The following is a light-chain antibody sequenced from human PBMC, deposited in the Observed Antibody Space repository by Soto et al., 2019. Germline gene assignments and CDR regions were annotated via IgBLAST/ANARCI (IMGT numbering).Light chain of an antibody. V-gene: IGKV1-5*01. CDR3: QQYSNYSAT. Sequence: DVHMTQSPSTLSASVGDRVTITCRASQSISDWLAWFQQKPGQAPRLLIYDASSLQSGVPSRFSGSGSGTEFTLTINSLQPDDFASYFCQQYSNYSATFGQGTKVDIK. CDR2: DAS. CDR1: QSISDW. J-gene: IGKJ1*01.